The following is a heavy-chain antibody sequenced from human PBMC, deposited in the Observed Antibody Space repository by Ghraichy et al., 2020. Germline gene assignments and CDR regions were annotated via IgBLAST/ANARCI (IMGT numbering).Heavy chain of an antibody. CDR1: GFSFGSYG. J-gene: IGHJ4*02. V-gene: IGHV3-30*18. D-gene: IGHD5-18*01. CDR2: TSLDGSID. CDR3: AKEDKSGYGHSYDY. Sequence: GGSLRLTCAASGFSFGSYGMHWVRQAPGKGLEWVAVTSLDGSIDYYAESVKGRFTISRDNSKNTMSLQMNSLRVEDTAVYYCAKEDKSGYGHSYDYWGQGVLVIVSS.